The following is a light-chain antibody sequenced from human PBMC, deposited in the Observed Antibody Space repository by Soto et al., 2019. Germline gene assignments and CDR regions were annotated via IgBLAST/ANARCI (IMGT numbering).Light chain of an antibody. CDR2: DVT. V-gene: IGLV2-14*01. CDR1: SSYVGGYDY. J-gene: IGLJ1*01. CDR3: ISYASINTYV. Sequence: QSALTQPASVSGSPGQSITISCTGTSSYVGGYDYVSWYQQHPGKAPKLMIYDVTNRPSGVSNRFSGSKSGNTASLTISGLQAEDEADYYCISYASINTYVFGTGTKVTVL.